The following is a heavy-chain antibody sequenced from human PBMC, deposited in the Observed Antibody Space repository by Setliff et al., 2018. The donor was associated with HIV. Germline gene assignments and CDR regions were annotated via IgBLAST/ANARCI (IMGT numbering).Heavy chain of an antibody. D-gene: IGHD7-27*01. CDR1: GFTFDDYA. J-gene: IGHJ3*02. Sequence: PGGSLRLSCAASGFTFDDYAMHWVRQAPGKGLEWVSGISWNSGSIGYADSVKGRFTISRDNAKNSLYLQMNSLRAEDTALYYCAKDRTGGYDAFDTWGQGTMVTVSS. CDR3: AKDRTGGYDAFDT. V-gene: IGHV3-9*01. CDR2: ISWNSGSI.